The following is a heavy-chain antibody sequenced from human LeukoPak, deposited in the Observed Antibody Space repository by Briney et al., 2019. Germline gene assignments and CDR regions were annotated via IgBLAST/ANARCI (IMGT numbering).Heavy chain of an antibody. CDR3: AKAPSIVGATSAFDI. Sequence: GGSLRLSCAASGFTFSRYAMSWVRQAPGKGLEWVSAISGSGGGTYYADSVKGRFTISRDNSKNTLYLQMNSLRAEDTAVYYCAKAPSIVGATSAFDIWGQGTMVAVSS. J-gene: IGHJ3*02. V-gene: IGHV3-23*01. CDR1: GFTFSRYA. D-gene: IGHD1-26*01. CDR2: ISGSGGGT.